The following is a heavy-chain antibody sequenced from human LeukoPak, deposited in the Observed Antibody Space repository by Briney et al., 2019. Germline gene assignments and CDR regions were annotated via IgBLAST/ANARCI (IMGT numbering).Heavy chain of an antibody. CDR1: GFTFSTYT. CDR2: ISRSSTYT. V-gene: IGHV3-21*06. Sequence: PGGSLRLSCAASGFTFSTYTMTWVRQAPGKGLEWVSSISRSSTYTFYADSVKGRFTISRDDAKNSLFLQMSSLRAEDTAVYYCARVGLVLEPAAISYYDSWGQGTLVTVSS. CDR3: ARVGLVLEPAAISYYDS. D-gene: IGHD2-2*02. J-gene: IGHJ4*02.